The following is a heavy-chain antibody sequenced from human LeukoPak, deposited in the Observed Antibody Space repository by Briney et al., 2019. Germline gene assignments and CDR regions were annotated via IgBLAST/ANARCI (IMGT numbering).Heavy chain of an antibody. CDR2: IRSKANSYAT. Sequence: PGGSLRLSCAASGFTFSNAWMSWVRQASGKGLEWVGRIRSKANSYATAYAAAVKGRFTISRDDSKNTAYLQMNSLKTEDTAVYYCTRPSGNSGSYPDYWGQGTLVTVSS. V-gene: IGHV3-73*01. D-gene: IGHD1-26*01. J-gene: IGHJ4*02. CDR3: TRPSGNSGSYPDY. CDR1: GFTFSNAW.